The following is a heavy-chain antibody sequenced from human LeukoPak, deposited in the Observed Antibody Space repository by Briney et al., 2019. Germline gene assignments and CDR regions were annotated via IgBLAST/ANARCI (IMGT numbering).Heavy chain of an antibody. J-gene: IGHJ5*01. CDR3: ATLGLRAIDYSNPELDS. CDR1: GFTFSSHS. V-gene: IGHV3-48*01. CDR2: ITCQSSTR. D-gene: IGHD4-11*01. Sequence: GGSLRLSCVASGFTFSSHSMNWVRQAPGQGLEWVSYITCQSSTRFYTDSVKGRFTASRDNAEKSMYLQMNNLRAEDTAVYYCATLGLRAIDYSNPELDSWGQGTLVTVSS.